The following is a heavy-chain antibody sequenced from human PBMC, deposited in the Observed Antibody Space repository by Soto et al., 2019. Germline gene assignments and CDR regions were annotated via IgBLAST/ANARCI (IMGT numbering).Heavy chain of an antibody. CDR2: IDPSDSYT. CDR3: ARSGYCSSTSCSRFDP. V-gene: IGHV5-10-1*01. D-gene: IGHD2-2*01. Sequence: GESLKISCKGSGYSFTSYWISWVRQMPGKGLEWMGRIDPSDSYTNYSPSFQGHVTISADKSISTAYLQWSSLKASDTAMYYCARSGYCSSTSCSRFDPWGQGTLVTVSS. J-gene: IGHJ5*02. CDR1: GYSFTSYW.